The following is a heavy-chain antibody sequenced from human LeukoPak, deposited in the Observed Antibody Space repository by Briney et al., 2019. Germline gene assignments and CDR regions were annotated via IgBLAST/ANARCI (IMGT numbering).Heavy chain of an antibody. J-gene: IGHJ4*02. CDR3: ARTYYYDSSGYYPFDY. CDR1: GFTFSSYG. CDR2: IWYDGSNK. D-gene: IGHD3-22*01. V-gene: IGHV3-33*01. Sequence: GGSLRLSCAASGFTFSSYGMHWVRQAPGKGLELVAVIWYDGSNKYYADSVKGRFTISRDNSKNTLYLQMNSLRAEDTAVYYCARTYYYDSSGYYPFDYWGQGTLVTVSS.